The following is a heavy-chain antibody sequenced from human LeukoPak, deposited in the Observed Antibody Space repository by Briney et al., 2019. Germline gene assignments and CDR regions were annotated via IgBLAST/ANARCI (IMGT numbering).Heavy chain of an antibody. Sequence: PGGSLRLSCAASGFTFDDYAMHWVRQAPGKGLEWVSGISWNGATLYYADSVKGRFAISRDNTKNSLYLQMSSLRAEDTALYYCAKRSAAGTVGYFDYWGQGSLVTVSS. D-gene: IGHD6-13*01. CDR3: AKRSAAGTVGYFDY. V-gene: IGHV3-9*01. CDR2: ISWNGATL. CDR1: GFTFDDYA. J-gene: IGHJ4*02.